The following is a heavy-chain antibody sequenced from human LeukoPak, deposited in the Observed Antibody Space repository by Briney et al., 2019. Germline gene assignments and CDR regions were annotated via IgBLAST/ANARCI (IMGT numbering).Heavy chain of an antibody. V-gene: IGHV3-21*01. CDR1: GFTFSSYS. CDR2: ISSVSSYI. CDR3: ARGPTIPIAAAGTGYYYGMDV. D-gene: IGHD6-13*01. Sequence: PGGSLRLSCAASGFTFSSYSMNWVRQAPGKGLEWVSSISSVSSYIYYADSVKGRFTISRDNAKNSLYLQMNSLRAEDTAVYYCARGPTIPIAAAGTGYYYGMDVWGQGPTVTVSS. J-gene: IGHJ6*02.